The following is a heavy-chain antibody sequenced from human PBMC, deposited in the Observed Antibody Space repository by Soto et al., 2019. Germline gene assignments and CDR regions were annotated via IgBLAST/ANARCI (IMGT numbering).Heavy chain of an antibody. CDR3: ARDILKILTGSYYYYYGMDV. V-gene: IGHV3-33*01. J-gene: IGHJ6*02. CDR2: IWYDGSNK. CDR1: GFTFSSYG. Sequence: PGGSLRLSCAASGFTFSSYGMHWVRQAPGKGLEWVAVIWYDGSNKYYADSVKGRFTISRDNSKNTLYLQMNSLRAEDTAVYYCARDILKILTGSYYYYYGMDVWGQGTTVTVSS. D-gene: IGHD3-9*01.